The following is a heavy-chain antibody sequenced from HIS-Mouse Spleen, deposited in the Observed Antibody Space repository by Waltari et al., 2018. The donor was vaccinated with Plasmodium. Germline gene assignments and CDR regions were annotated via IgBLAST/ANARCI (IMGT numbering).Heavy chain of an antibody. Sequence: QLQLQESGPGLVKPSETLSLTCTVSGGSIRSSSYYWGWIRQPPGKGLEWIGSIYYRGSTYYNPSLKSRVTISVDTSKNQFSLKLSSVTAADTAVYYCARRGGSYYYFDYWGQGTLVTVSS. CDR1: GGSIRSSSYY. J-gene: IGHJ4*02. V-gene: IGHV4-39*01. CDR2: IYYRGST. CDR3: ARRGGSYYYFDY. D-gene: IGHD1-26*01.